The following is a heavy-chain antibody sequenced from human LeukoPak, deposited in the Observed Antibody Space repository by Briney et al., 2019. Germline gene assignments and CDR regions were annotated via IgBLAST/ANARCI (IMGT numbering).Heavy chain of an antibody. V-gene: IGHV4-30-4*01. CDR3: ARGELDYVWGSYPDAFDI. CDR2: IYYRGST. Sequence: SETLSLTCTVSGGSISSGDYYWSWIRQPPGKGLEWIGYIYYRGSTYYNPSLKSRVTISVDTSKNQFSLKLSSVTAADTAVYYCARGELDYVWGSYPDAFDIWGQGTIVTVSS. D-gene: IGHD3-16*01. J-gene: IGHJ3*02. CDR1: GGSISSGDYY.